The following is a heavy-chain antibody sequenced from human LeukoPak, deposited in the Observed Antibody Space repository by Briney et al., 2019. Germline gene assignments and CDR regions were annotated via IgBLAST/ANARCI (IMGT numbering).Heavy chain of an antibody. Sequence: SETLSLTCTASGGSINYYYWMWIRQPPGKGLEWIGYIYYSGGTHYNPSLKSRVTMLVDTSKNQFPLKLTAVTAADTAVYYCARETPGAGHFDYWGQGSLVTVSS. J-gene: IGHJ4*02. CDR1: GGSINYYY. V-gene: IGHV4-59*01. D-gene: IGHD7-27*01. CDR2: IYYSGGT. CDR3: ARETPGAGHFDY.